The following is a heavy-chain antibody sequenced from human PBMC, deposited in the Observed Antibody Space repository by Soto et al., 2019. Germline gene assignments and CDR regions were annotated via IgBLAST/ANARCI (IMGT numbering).Heavy chain of an antibody. CDR2: IHYSGNT. V-gene: IGHV4-39*01. Sequence: QLQLQESGPGLVKPSETLSLTCTVSGASISTGSYYWGWIRQPPGKGLQWIGSIHYSGNTYYNPSLKSRVPISVDTSKNQFSLKLSSVTAADTAVYFCARSYSSRFDYWGQGTLVTVSS. CDR1: GASISTGSYY. J-gene: IGHJ4*02. CDR3: ARSYSSRFDY. D-gene: IGHD6-13*01.